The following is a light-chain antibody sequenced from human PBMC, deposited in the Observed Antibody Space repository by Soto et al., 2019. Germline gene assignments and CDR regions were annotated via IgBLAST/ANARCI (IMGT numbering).Light chain of an antibody. J-gene: IGKJ5*01. Sequence: EIVLTQSPGTLSLSLGERATLSCRASQIITSTSLAWYQQKPGQAPRLLIYGAFTRATGIQDRFSGSESGTDFTLTIRRLEPEDFVVYYCKQYDKSPFTFGQGTRLEIK. CDR2: GAF. CDR3: KQYDKSPFT. V-gene: IGKV3-20*01. CDR1: QIITSTS.